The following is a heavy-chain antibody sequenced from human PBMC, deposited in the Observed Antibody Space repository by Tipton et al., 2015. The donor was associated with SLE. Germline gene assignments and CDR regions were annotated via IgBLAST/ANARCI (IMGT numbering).Heavy chain of an antibody. V-gene: IGHV3-23*01. CDR3: AKAQGVIVPNDAFDF. D-gene: IGHD2/OR15-2a*01. Sequence: SLRLSCTASGFTFNNYALNWVRQAPGKGLEWVSGISGSGDSTYSGDSVKGRFTISRDNSKKTLYLQMNSLRVEDTVIYYCAKAQGVIVPNDAFDFGGQGTMVTVSS. CDR1: GFTFNNYA. CDR2: ISGSGDST. J-gene: IGHJ3*01.